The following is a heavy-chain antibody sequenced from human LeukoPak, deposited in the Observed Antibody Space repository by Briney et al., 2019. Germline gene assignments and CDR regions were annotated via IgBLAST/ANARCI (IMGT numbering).Heavy chain of an antibody. J-gene: IGHJ3*02. CDR3: ATVQLHYYDSSGYRDAFDI. Sequence: ASVKVSCKVSGYTLTELSMHWVRQAPGKGLEWMGGFDPEDGETIYAQKFQGRVTMTEDTSTDTAYMELSRLRSEDTAVYYCATVQLHYYDSSGYRDAFDIWGQGTMVTVSS. CDR1: GYTLTELS. V-gene: IGHV1-24*01. D-gene: IGHD3-22*01. CDR2: FDPEDGET.